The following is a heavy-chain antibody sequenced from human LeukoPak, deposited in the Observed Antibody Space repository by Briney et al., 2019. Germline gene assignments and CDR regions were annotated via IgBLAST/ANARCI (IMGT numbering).Heavy chain of an antibody. J-gene: IGHJ3*01. CDR1: GYSFTNYW. D-gene: IGHD2-21*01. V-gene: IGHV5-51*01. Sequence: GESLKISCKGSGYSFTNYWIGWVRQMPGKGLEWMGIIYPIDSDTTYSPSFRGQVTFSADKSISTAYLQWSSLKASDTAMYYCARPSAYGEDAFDVWGQGTMVTVSS. CDR3: ARPSAYGEDAFDV. CDR2: IYPIDSDT.